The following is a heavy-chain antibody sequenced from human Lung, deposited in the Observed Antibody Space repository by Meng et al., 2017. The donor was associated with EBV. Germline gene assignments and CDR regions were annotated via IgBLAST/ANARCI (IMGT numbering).Heavy chain of an antibody. CDR2: INTNTGNP. D-gene: IGHD3-3*01. Sequence: QAQLVQSGGEVKKPGASVKVSCKASGYTFTRYPMNWVRQAPGQGLEWMGWINTNTGNPTYAQGFTGRFVFSLDTSFRTAYLQISSLKAEDTAVYYCARVAPSGYRYFDYWGQGTLVTVSS. CDR3: ARVAPSGYRYFDY. J-gene: IGHJ4*02. CDR1: GYTFTRYP. V-gene: IGHV7-4-1*02.